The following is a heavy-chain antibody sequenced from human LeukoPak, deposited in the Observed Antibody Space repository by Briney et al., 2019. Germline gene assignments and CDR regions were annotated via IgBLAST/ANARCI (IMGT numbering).Heavy chain of an antibody. CDR1: GFTFSSYA. V-gene: IGHV3-30-3*01. CDR2: ISYDGSNK. CDR3: ASRGYSYGYGDY. D-gene: IGHD5-18*01. J-gene: IGHJ4*02. Sequence: GRSLRLSCAASGFTFSSYAMHWVRQAPGKGLEWVAVISYDGSNKYYADSVKGRFTISRDNSKNTLYLQMNSLRAEDTAVYYCASRGYSYGYGDYWGQGTLVTVSS.